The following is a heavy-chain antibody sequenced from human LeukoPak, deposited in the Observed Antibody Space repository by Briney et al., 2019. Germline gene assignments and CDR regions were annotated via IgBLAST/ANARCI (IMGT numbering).Heavy chain of an antibody. V-gene: IGHV5-51*01. D-gene: IGHD4-17*01. J-gene: IGHJ2*01. CDR2: IYPGDSDT. CDR3: ARQTTVTTRYWYFDL. Sequence: GASLKISCQGSGYSFTSYWIGWVRQLPGKGLEWMGIIYPGDSDTRYSPSFQGQVTISADKSISTAYLQWSSLKASDTAMYYCARQTTVTTRYWYFDLWGRGTLVTVSS. CDR1: GYSFTSYW.